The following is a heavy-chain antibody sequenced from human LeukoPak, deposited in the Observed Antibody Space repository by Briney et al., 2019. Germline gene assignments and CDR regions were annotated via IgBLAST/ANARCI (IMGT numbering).Heavy chain of an antibody. J-gene: IGHJ6*02. Sequence: SETLSLTCTVSGGSISSYYWSWIRQPPGKGLEWIGYIYYSGSTNYNPSLKSRVTISVDTSKNQFSLKLSSVTAADTAVYYCARDHVAGLYYYGMDVWGQGTTVTVSS. CDR3: ARDHVAGLYYYGMDV. D-gene: IGHD6-19*01. V-gene: IGHV4-59*01. CDR2: IYYSGST. CDR1: GGSISSYY.